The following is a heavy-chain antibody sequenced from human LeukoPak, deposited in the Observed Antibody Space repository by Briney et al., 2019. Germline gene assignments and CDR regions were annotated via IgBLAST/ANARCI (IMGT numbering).Heavy chain of an antibody. CDR3: AREGYGDYVLDY. Sequence: PGGSLRLSCAASGFTFSSYSMHWVRQAPGEGLEWVSSISTSSSYIYYADSVKGRFTISRDNAKNSLYLQMNGLRAEDTAVYYCAREGYGDYVLDYWGQGTLVTVSS. CDR1: GFTFSSYS. V-gene: IGHV3-21*01. CDR2: ISTSSSYI. J-gene: IGHJ4*02. D-gene: IGHD4-17*01.